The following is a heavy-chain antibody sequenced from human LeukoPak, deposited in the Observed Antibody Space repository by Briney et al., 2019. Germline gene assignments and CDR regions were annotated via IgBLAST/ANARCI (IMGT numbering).Heavy chain of an antibody. Sequence: GASVKVSCKASGYTFTGYYLHWVRQAPGQGLEWMGWITPHSGGTNYAQRFQGRVTMTRDTSISTAYMELSRLRSDDTAVYYCAREAYDSGSFRTDYYYMDVWGKGTTVTISS. J-gene: IGHJ6*03. CDR1: GYTFTGYY. CDR2: ITPHSGGT. D-gene: IGHD3-10*01. CDR3: AREAYDSGSFRTDYYYMDV. V-gene: IGHV1-2*02.